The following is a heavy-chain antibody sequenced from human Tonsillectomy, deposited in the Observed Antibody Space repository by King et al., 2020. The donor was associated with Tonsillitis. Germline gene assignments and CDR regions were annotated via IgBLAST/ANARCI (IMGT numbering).Heavy chain of an antibody. V-gene: IGHV3-23*01. Sequence: VQSGESLRLSCAASGFTFRSDAMSWVRPAPGKGLEWVSTICGGGGRTYPADPGQGRFTISRDNSKNTLYLQMNSLRAEDTAIYYCAKDPYYSDSSAYVDYWGQGTLVTVSS. CDR3: AKDPYYSDSSAYVDY. CDR1: GFTFRSDA. CDR2: ICGGGGRT. D-gene: IGHD3-22*01. J-gene: IGHJ4*02.